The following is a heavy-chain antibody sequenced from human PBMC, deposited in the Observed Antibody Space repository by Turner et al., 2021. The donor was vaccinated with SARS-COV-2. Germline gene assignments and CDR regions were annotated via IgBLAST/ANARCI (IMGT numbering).Heavy chain of an antibody. CDR1: GYSFTSYW. CDR3: ARHEATDTGMDV. CDR2: IYPGDSDT. J-gene: IGHJ6*02. Sequence: EGQLLQSGAEAKKPGASPKISCKGSGYSFTSYWIGWVRQMPGKGLEWMGIIYPGDSDTRYSPSVRGQVTISAEKSLSTAYRQWSSLKASDTAMDYCARHEATDTGMDVWGQGTTVTVSS. D-gene: IGHD5-12*01. V-gene: IGHV5-51*01.